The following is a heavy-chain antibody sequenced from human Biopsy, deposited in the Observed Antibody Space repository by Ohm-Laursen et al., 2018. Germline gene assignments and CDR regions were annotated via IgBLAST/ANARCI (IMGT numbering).Heavy chain of an antibody. V-gene: IGHV4-59*12. J-gene: IGHJ2*01. CDR1: RDSISNYY. Sequence: TLSLTCAVSRDSISNYYWTWIRQSPGKGLEWIGYIYYTGSTNYNPSVKSRVTISVDTSKNQFSLKLNSVTAADTAVYYYARTPGKAVAGRFLDLWGRGTLVTVSS. D-gene: IGHD6-19*01. CDR2: IYYTGST. CDR3: ARTPGKAVAGRFLDL.